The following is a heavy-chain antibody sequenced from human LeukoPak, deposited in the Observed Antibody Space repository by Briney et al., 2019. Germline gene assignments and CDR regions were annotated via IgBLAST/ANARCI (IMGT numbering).Heavy chain of an antibody. CDR3: ARGGIVGALDY. D-gene: IGHD1-26*01. CDR2: MNPNSGNT. CDR1: GYTFTSYY. V-gene: IGHV1-8*02. J-gene: IGHJ4*02. Sequence: ASVKVSCKASGYTFTSYYMHWVRQAPGQGLEWMGWMNPNSGNTGYAQKFQGRVTMTRNTSISTAYMELSSLRSEDTAVYYCARGGIVGALDYWGQGTLVTVSS.